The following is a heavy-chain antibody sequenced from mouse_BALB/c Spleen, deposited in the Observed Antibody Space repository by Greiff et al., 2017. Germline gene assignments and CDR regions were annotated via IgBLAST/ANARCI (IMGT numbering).Heavy chain of an antibody. CDR1: GYTFTSYT. CDR3: ARGWLLRPDY. D-gene: IGHD2-3*01. J-gene: IGHJ2*01. CDR2: INPSSGYT. V-gene: IGHV1-4*02. Sequence: QVQLKQSAAELARPGASVKMSCKASGYTFTSYTMHWVKQRPGQGLEWIGYINPSSGYTEYNQKFKDKTTLTADKSSSTAYMQLSSLTSEDSAVYYCARGWLLRPDYWGRGTTLTVSS.